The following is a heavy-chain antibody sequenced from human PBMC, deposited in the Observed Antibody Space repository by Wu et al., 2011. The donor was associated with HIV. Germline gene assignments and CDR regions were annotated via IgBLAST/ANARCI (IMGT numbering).Heavy chain of an antibody. Sequence: VQLVQSGAEVKKSGESLKISCKGSGYSFTSNWIAWVRQKPGKGLESMGIIFPSDSDTKYSPSFQGQVTMSADKSTRTAYLQWSSLKASDTAMYYCARLSSNAFSVWGQGTPVTVST. J-gene: IGHJ4*02. V-gene: IGHV5-51*06. CDR1: GYSFTSNW. CDR3: ARLSSNAFSV. CDR2: IFPSDSDT. D-gene: IGHD2-2*01.